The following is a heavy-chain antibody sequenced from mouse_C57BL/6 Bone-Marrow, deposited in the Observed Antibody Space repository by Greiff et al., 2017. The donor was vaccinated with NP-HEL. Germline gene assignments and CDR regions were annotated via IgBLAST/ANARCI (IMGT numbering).Heavy chain of an antibody. CDR3: RVSNYFDY. V-gene: IGHV1-7*01. D-gene: IGHD2-5*01. CDR1: GYTFTSYW. Sequence: QVQLQQSGAELAKPGASVKLSCKASGYTFTSYWMHWVKQRPGRGLEWIGYINPSSGYTKYNQKFKDKATLTADKSSSTAYMQLSSLTYEDSAVYYCRVSNYFDYWGQGTTLTVSS. J-gene: IGHJ2*01. CDR2: INPSSGYT.